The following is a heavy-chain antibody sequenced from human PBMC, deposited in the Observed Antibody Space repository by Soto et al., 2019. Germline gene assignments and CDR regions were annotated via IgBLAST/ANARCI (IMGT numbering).Heavy chain of an antibody. CDR2: ISSGSYNI. CDR1: GFTFSSYS. J-gene: IGHJ2*01. CDR3: ARGPSAAAPLSDWYFDL. D-gene: IGHD2-2*01. V-gene: IGHV3-48*02. Sequence: LRLSCTASGFTFSSYSMNWVRQAPGKGLEWVSYISSGSYNIYYADSVKGRFTISRDNAKDSLYLQMSSLRDDDTAVYYCARGPSAAAPLSDWYFDLWGRGXLVTVYS.